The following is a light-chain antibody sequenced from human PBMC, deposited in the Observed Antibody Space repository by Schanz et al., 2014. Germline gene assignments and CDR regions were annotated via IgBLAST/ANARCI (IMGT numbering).Light chain of an antibody. CDR1: QSISSW. CDR2: LAS. J-gene: IGKJ5*01. V-gene: IGKV1-5*01. Sequence: DIQMTQSPSTLSASVGDRVTITCRASQSISSWLAWYQQRPGKAPKLLIYLASTLDTGVPSRFSGSGFGTEFTLTISSLQPDDFATYYCQHCNSYPITFGQGTRLEIK. CDR3: QHCNSYPIT.